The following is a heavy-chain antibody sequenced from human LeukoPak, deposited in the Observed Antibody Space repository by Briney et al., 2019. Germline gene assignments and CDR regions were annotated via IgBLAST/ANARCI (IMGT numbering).Heavy chain of an antibody. CDR2: ISAYNGNT. Sequence: ASVKVSCKASGYTFTSYGISWVRQAPGQGLEGMGGISAYNGNTNYAQKLQGRVTMTTDTSTRTAYMELRSLRSDDTAVYYCASVVYARWFDPWGQGTLVTVSS. D-gene: IGHD2-8*02. CDR1: GYTFTSYG. CDR3: ASVVYARWFDP. V-gene: IGHV1-18*01. J-gene: IGHJ5*02.